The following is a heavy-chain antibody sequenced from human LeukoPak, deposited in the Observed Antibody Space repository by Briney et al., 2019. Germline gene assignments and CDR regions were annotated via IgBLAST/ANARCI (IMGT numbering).Heavy chain of an antibody. Sequence: PSETLSLTCAVSGYSISSGYYWGWIRPPPGTGLEWIGIIYHSGSTYYNPSLKSRVTISVDTSKNQFSLKLSSLTAADTAVYYCARDSRYYDSSGYYYWTGWGQGTLVTVSS. CDR2: IYHSGST. D-gene: IGHD3-22*01. V-gene: IGHV4-38-2*02. CDR3: ARDSRYYDSSGYYYWTG. J-gene: IGHJ4*02. CDR1: GYSISSGYY.